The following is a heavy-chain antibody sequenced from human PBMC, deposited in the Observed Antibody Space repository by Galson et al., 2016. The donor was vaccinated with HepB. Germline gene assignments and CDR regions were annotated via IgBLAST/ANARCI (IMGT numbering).Heavy chain of an antibody. CDR1: GFSVTSFY. D-gene: IGHD2-21*01. Sequence: SLRLSCAASGFSVTSFYITWVRRAPGKGLEWISVIYIDGTPYYSDSVKGRFITSRDSSKNTVYLLMNNLTADDTAEYFCARDEGDARYGGALEYWGLGTLVTVSS. V-gene: IGHV3-53*01. CDR3: ARDEGDARYGGALEY. CDR2: IYIDGTP. J-gene: IGHJ4*02.